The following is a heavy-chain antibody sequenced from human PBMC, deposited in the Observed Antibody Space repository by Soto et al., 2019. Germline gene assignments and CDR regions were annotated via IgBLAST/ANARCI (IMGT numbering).Heavy chain of an antibody. J-gene: IGHJ4*02. D-gene: IGHD3-22*01. V-gene: IGHV1-18*04. CDR2: ISAYNGNT. CDR1: GYTFTSYG. Sequence: VASVKVSCKASGYTFTSYGISWVRQAPGQGLEWMGWISAYNGNTNYAQKLQGRVTMTTDTSTSTAYMELRSLRSDDTAVYYCARDSRSRYYYDSSGYFPDYWGQGTLVTVSS. CDR3: ARDSRSRYYYDSSGYFPDY.